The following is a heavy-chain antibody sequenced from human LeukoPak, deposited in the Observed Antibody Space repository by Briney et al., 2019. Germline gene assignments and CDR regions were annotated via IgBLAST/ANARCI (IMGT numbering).Heavy chain of an antibody. CDR3: VRLLDIDY. CDR1: GFTFRNYW. J-gene: IGHJ4*02. V-gene: IGHV3-74*01. CDR2: ISRDGATT. D-gene: IGHD1-1*01. Sequence: GGSLRLSCAASGFTFRNYWMHWVRQAPGKGLVWVSRISRDGATTHYAGSVKGRFTISRDNAKNMVYLQMDSPSAEDTAVYYCVRLLDIDYWGQGTLVTVSS.